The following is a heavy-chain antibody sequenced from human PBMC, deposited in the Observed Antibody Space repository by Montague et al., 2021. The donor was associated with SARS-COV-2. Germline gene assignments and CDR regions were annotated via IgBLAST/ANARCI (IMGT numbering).Heavy chain of an antibody. CDR3: AKGHWGMDD. CDR1: GFSFSTHY. V-gene: IGHV3-11*05. CDR2: ISESSVYI. Sequence: SLRLSCAASGFSFSTHYMTWIRQAPGKGLEWLSFISESSVYINYADSVKGRFTISRDNAKNSVYLQMNGLRAEDTAVYYCAKGHWGMDDGCQGTRVTVS. J-gene: IGHJ6*02. D-gene: IGHD3-16*01.